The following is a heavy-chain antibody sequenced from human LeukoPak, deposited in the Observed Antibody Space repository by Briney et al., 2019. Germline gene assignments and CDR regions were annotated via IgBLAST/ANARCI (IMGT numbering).Heavy chain of an antibody. V-gene: IGHV3-43D*03. CDR3: AKDMRGDYGDYHPLLFDY. CDR2: ISWDGGST. CDR1: GFTFDDYA. D-gene: IGHD4-17*01. J-gene: IGHJ4*02. Sequence: GGSLRLSCAASGFTFDDYAMHWVRQAPGKGLEWVSLISWDGGSTYYADSVKGRFTISRDNSKNSLYLQMNSLRAEDTALYYCAKDMRGDYGDYHPLLFDYWGQGTLVTVSS.